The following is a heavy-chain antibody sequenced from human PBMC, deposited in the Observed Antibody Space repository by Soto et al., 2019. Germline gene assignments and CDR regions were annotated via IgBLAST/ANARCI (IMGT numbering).Heavy chain of an antibody. Sequence: PGGSLRLSCAASGFTFSSYAMKWVRQAPGKGLEWVSLIGESGTPIYYADSVKGRFTISRDNAKNSLYLQMNSLRAEDTAVYYCATLPLRYGSGSYPPDYYYYMDVWGKGTTVTVSS. V-gene: IGHV3-48*01. D-gene: IGHD3-10*01. CDR2: IGESGTPI. J-gene: IGHJ6*03. CDR3: ATLPLRYGSGSYPPDYYYYMDV. CDR1: GFTFSSYA.